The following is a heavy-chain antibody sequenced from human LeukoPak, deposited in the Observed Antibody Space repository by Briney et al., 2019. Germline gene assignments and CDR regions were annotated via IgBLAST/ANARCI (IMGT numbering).Heavy chain of an antibody. Sequence: SETLFLTCAVYGGSFSGYYWSWIRQPPGKGLEWIGEIKHSGSTNYNPSLKSRVTISVDTSKNQFSLKLSSVTAADTAVYYCAREQVLPLFYYYYYMDVWGKGTTVTVSS. V-gene: IGHV4-34*01. D-gene: IGHD3-10*01. J-gene: IGHJ6*03. CDR3: AREQVLPLFYYYYYMDV. CDR2: IKHSGST. CDR1: GGSFSGYY.